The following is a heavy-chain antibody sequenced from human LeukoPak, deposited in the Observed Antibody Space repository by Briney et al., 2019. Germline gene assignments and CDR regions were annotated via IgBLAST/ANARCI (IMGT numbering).Heavy chain of an antibody. CDR1: GYTFTSYG. D-gene: IGHD2-2*01. Sequence: WASVKVSCKASGYTFTSYGISWVRQAPGQGLEWMGWISAYNGNTNYAQKLQGRVTMTTDTSTSTAYMEPRSLRSDDTAVYYCARGSCSSTSCYGLDAFDIWGQGTMVTVSS. CDR3: ARGSCSSTSCYGLDAFDI. J-gene: IGHJ3*02. CDR2: ISAYNGNT. V-gene: IGHV1-18*01.